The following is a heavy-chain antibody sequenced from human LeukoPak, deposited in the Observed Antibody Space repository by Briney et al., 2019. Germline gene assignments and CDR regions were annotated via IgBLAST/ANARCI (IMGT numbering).Heavy chain of an antibody. CDR1: GYIFTDYY. CDR2: INPNSGGT. V-gene: IGHV1/OR15-1*01. CDR3: ARRFNYYDSSGYYEGFYFDY. Sequence: ASVKVSCKASGYIFTDYYMHWVRQAPGQELGWMGRINPNSGGTNYAQKFQGRVTMTRDTSISTAYTELRSLRSDDTAVYYCARRFNYYDSSGYYEGFYFDYWGQGTLVTVSS. J-gene: IGHJ4*02. D-gene: IGHD3-22*01.